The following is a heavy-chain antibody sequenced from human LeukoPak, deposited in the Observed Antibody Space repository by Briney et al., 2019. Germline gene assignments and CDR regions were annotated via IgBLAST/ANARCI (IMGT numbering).Heavy chain of an antibody. CDR3: AREPGNYYDSSGYRPGLLY. CDR2: IIPIFGTA. CDR1: GGTFSSYA. Sequence: VASVKVSCKASGGTFSSYAISWVRQAPGQGLEWMGGIIPIFGTANYAQKFQGRVTITADESMSTAYMELSSLRSEDTAVYYCAREPGNYYDSSGYRPGLLYWGQGTLVTVSS. J-gene: IGHJ4*02. D-gene: IGHD3-22*01. V-gene: IGHV1-69*13.